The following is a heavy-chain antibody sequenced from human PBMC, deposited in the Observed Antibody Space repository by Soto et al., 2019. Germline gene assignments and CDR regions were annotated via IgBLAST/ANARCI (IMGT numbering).Heavy chain of an antibody. Sequence: GGSLRLSCAASGFIFSSHWMSWVRQAPGKGLEWVANIKEDGSERYYVGSVKGRFTISRDNAKKSLYLQMNSLRAEDTAVYFCAGDRFLSGSYYNDYWGQGTPVTVSS. CDR1: GFIFSSHW. D-gene: IGHD3-10*01. J-gene: IGHJ4*02. V-gene: IGHV3-7*01. CDR3: AGDRFLSGSYYNDY. CDR2: IKEDGSER.